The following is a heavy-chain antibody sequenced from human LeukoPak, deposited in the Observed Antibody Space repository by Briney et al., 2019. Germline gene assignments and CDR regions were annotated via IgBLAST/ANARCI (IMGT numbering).Heavy chain of an antibody. V-gene: IGHV3-30-3*01. J-gene: IGHJ3*02. CDR2: ISYDGSNK. CDR3: ARVRRSTAMVIPDGAFDI. Sequence: PGRSLRLSCAASGFTFSSYAMHWVRQVPGKGLEWVAVISYDGSNKYYADSVKGRFTISRDNSKNTLYLQMNSLRAEDTAVYYCARVRRSTAMVIPDGAFDIWGQGTMVTVSS. D-gene: IGHD5-18*01. CDR1: GFTFSSYA.